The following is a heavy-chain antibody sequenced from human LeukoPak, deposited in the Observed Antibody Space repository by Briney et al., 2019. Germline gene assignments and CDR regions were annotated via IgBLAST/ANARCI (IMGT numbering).Heavy chain of an antibody. CDR1: GYTFTSYG. CDR3: AILSDPLNWFDP. J-gene: IGHJ5*02. V-gene: IGHV1-18*01. Sequence: ASVKVSCKASGYTFTSYGISWVRQAPGQGLEWMGWISAYNGNTNYAQKLLGRVTMTTDTSTSTAYMELRSPRSDDTAVYYCAILSDPLNWFDPWGQGTLVTVSS. CDR2: ISAYNGNT. D-gene: IGHD3-10*01.